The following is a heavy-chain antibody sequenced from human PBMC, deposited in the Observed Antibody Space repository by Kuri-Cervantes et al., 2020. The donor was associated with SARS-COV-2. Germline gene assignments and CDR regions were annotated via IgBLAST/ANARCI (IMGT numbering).Heavy chain of an antibody. CDR1: GFTFSSCA. V-gene: IGHV3-30*04. CDR3: AKDRVGVQDS. Sequence: GESLKISCAASGFTFSSCAMHWVRLAPGKGLEWVAFISYDGSSEYCADSVRGRFTVSRDNSKNTLYLQVNSLRADDTAVYYCAKDRVGVQDSWGQGTQVTVSS. CDR2: ISYDGSSE. J-gene: IGHJ5*01. D-gene: IGHD2-21*01.